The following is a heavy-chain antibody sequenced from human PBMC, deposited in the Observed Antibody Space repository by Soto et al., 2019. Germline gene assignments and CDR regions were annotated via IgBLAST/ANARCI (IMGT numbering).Heavy chain of an antibody. V-gene: IGHV3-23*01. J-gene: IGHJ6*02. CDR2: ISGSGGTT. Sequence: GGSLRLSCAASGFTFRSSTMTWFRQAPGKGLEWVSIISGSGGTTYYAASVKGRFTISRDNSKNTLYLQMNSLRAEDTAVYYCAKAEYSYGYGFYYGMDVWGQGTTVTVSS. CDR3: AKAEYSYGYGFYYGMDV. CDR1: GFTFRSST. D-gene: IGHD5-18*01.